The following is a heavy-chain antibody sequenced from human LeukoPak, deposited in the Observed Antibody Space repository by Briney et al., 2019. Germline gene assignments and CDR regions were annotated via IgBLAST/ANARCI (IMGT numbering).Heavy chain of an antibody. V-gene: IGHV3-23*01. CDR2: ITGSGGST. D-gene: IGHD1-26*01. Sequence: GGSLRLSCAASGFTFNNYAMSWVRQAPGKGLEWVSSITGSGGSTYYADSVKGRFTISRDTSENTLYLQMNSLRAEDTAVYYCAKYYSGSPWYFDYWGQGTLVTVSS. CDR3: AKYYSGSPWYFDY. CDR1: GFTFNNYA. J-gene: IGHJ4*02.